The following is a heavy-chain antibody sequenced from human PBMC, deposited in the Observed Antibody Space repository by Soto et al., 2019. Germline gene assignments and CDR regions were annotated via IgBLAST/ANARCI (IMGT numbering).Heavy chain of an antibody. D-gene: IGHD4-17*01. J-gene: IGHJ6*02. CDR3: ARDLDYGDYLAGGGMDV. V-gene: IGHV3-30-3*01. CDR2: ISYDGSNK. CDR1: GFTFSSYA. Sequence: GGSLRLSCAASGFTFSSYAMHWVRQAPGKGLEWVAVISYDGSNKYYADSVKGRFTISRDNSKNTLYLQMNSLRAEDTAVYYCARDLDYGDYLAGGGMDVWGQGTTVTVSS.